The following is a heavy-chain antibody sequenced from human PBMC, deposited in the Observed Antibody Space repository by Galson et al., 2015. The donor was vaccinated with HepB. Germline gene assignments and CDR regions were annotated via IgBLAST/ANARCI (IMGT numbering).Heavy chain of an antibody. D-gene: IGHD2-2*01. CDR1: GFSLNSRGMR. CDR2: IDWDNRK. J-gene: IGHJ1*01. V-gene: IGHV2-70*04. CDR3: ARIGSSSSDYFHH. Sequence: PALVKPTQTLTLTCTFSGFSLNSRGMRLSWIRQSPGKALEWLARIDWDNRKFYTTSLKARLTISKDTSKNQVVLTMANMDPLDTATYYCARIGSSSSDYFHHWGQGTLVTVSS.